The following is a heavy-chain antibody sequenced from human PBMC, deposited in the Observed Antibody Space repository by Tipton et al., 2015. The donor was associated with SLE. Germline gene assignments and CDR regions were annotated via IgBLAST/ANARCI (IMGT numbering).Heavy chain of an antibody. J-gene: IGHJ4*02. CDR3: ASWLLYYFDY. CDR1: GFTFDDYA. D-gene: IGHD3-22*01. V-gene: IGHV3-30*04. CDR2: ISYDGSNK. Sequence: SLRLSCVVSGFTFDDYAMHWVRQAPVKGLEWVAVISYDGSNKYYADSVKGRFTISRDNSKNTLYLQMNSLRAEDTAVYYCASWLLYYFDYWGQGTLVTVSS.